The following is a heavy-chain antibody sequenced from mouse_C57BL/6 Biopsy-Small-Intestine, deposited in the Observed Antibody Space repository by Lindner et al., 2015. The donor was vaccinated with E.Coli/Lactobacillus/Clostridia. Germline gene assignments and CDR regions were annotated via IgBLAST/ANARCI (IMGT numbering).Heavy chain of an antibody. J-gene: IGHJ4*01. CDR3: ARSGAQARYYYAMDY. D-gene: IGHD3-2*02. CDR1: GYAFTNYL. V-gene: IGHV1-54*01. Sequence: VQLQESGAELVRPGTSVKVSCKASGYAFTNYLIEWVKQRPGQGLEWIGMINPGSGGTNYNEKFKGKATLTADKSSSTAYMQPSSLTSEDSAVYFCARSGAQARYYYAMDYWGQGTSVTVSS. CDR2: INPGSGGT.